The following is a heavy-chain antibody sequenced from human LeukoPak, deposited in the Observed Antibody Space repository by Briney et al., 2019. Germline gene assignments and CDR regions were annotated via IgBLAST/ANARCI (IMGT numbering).Heavy chain of an antibody. Sequence: SETLSLTCTVSGYSISSGYYWGWIRQPPGKGLEWIGSIYRSGNTNYNPSLKSRVTISVDTSKNQFSLKLSSVTAADTAVYYCARVRNDFWSGYYFDYWGQGTLVTVSS. CDR1: GYSISSGYY. CDR3: ARVRNDFWSGYYFDY. V-gene: IGHV4-38-2*02. J-gene: IGHJ4*02. CDR2: IYRSGNT. D-gene: IGHD3-3*01.